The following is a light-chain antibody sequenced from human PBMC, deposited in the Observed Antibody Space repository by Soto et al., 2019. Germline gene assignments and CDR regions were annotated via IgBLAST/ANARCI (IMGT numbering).Light chain of an antibody. CDR1: QTVSSAC. V-gene: IGKV3-20*01. Sequence: EIVLTQSPGTLSLSPGERATLSCRASQTVSSACLAWYQQKPGQAPRLLIYGASSRAPGIPDRFSGSGSGTDFTLSISRLESEDFAVYSCHQYGSSPWTFGQGTKVDIK. CDR3: HQYGSSPWT. CDR2: GAS. J-gene: IGKJ1*01.